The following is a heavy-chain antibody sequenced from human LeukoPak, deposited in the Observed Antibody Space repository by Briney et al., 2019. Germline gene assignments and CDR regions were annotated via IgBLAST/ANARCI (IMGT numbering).Heavy chain of an antibody. D-gene: IGHD2-15*01. Sequence: PGGSLRLSCAASGFTFSSYGMHWVRQAPDKGLEWVAVIWYDGSNKYYADSVKGRFTISRDNSKNTLYLQMNSLRAEDTAVYYCARERRAGYCSGGSCPYYYYGMDVWGQGTTVTVSS. CDR2: IWYDGSNK. V-gene: IGHV3-33*01. CDR3: ARERRAGYCSGGSCPYYYYGMDV. J-gene: IGHJ6*02. CDR1: GFTFSSYG.